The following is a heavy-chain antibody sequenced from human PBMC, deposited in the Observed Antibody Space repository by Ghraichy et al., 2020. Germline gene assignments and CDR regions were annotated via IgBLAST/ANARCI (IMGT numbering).Heavy chain of an antibody. J-gene: IGHJ4*02. CDR1: GFIFRSYA. D-gene: IGHD2-21*02. V-gene: IGHV3-33*05. Sequence: GGSLRLSCAGSGFIFRSYAMHWVRQAPGKGLERVSCISCDGSNKYYADSVRGRFTISRDNSKNTLYLQMNSLRGEDTAVYYCAKDNDAHCGGDCSFFDYWGQGTRVSVSS. CDR2: ISCDGSNK. CDR3: AKDNDAHCGGDCSFFDY.